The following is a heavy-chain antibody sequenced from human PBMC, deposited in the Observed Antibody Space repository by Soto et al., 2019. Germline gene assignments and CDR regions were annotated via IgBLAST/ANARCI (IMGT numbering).Heavy chain of an antibody. J-gene: IGHJ3*02. CDR3: ASAKAVVIAALGI. CDR2: VSDNGGSRGGT. Sequence: EVELLESGGGLVQPGGPLRLSCPASGFGFNNSAMTWVRQAPGKGLNWFASVSDNGGSRGGTYYADSVKGRFTISRDNSKNTLYLQLDSLTGADTAVYYCASAKAVVIAALGIWGQGTMVTVSS. CDR1: GFGFNNSA. D-gene: IGHD2-21*01. V-gene: IGHV3-23*01.